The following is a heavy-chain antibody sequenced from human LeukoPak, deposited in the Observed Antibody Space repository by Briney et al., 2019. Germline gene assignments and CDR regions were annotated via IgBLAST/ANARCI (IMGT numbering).Heavy chain of an antibody. CDR1: ADSMKNYY. V-gene: IGHV4-59*01. CDR3: AKTGSLFGRFLDH. J-gene: IGHJ4*02. Sequence: PSETLSLTCSVFADSMKNYYWTWIPHPRGKGLEWVSNLHPGGTTKLHPSLAGRVTMSIDTSNKQFSLRLRSVTAADTATYYCAKTGSLFGRFLDHWGPGALVIVSS. CDR2: LHPGGTT. D-gene: IGHD3-10*02.